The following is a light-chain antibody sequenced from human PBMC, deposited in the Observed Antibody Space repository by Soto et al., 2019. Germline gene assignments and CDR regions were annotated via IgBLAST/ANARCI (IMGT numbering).Light chain of an antibody. CDR2: GAT. CDR1: QSVRSH. CDR3: QQRSNWPYT. Sequence: EIVLTQSPATLSLSPGERATLSCRGSQSVRSHLVWYQQKPGQAPRLLMYGATTRATDIPARFSGSGSGTDFTLTISSLEPEDFAVYYCQQRSNWPYTFGQGTKVDIK. J-gene: IGKJ2*01. V-gene: IGKV3-11*01.